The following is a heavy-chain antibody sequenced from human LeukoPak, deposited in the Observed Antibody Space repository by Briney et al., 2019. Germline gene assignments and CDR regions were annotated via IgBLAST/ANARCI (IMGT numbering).Heavy chain of an antibody. J-gene: IGHJ4*02. CDR3: VRDHQWAFDF. V-gene: IGHV3-21*05. Sequence: GGSLRLSCATSGFTFSSFSMNWVRQAPGKGLEWVSYIRGGSSDIHYADSVKGRFTISRDDAKNSLYLQMNSLRAEDTAVYFCVRDHQWAFDFWGQGTLVTVSS. CDR2: IRGGSSDI. CDR1: GFTFSSFS. D-gene: IGHD1-26*01.